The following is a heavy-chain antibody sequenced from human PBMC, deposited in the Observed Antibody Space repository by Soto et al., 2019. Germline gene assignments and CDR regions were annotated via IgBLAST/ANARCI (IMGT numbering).Heavy chain of an antibody. Sequence: GASVKVSCKASGYPFISYTIHWVRQAPGQRLEWMGWINAGNGNTKYSQKFQGRVTITRDTSASTAYMELSSLGSEDTAVYYCARGSGRYYEAFDIWGQGTMVTVSS. CDR3: ARGSGRYYEAFDI. CDR1: GYPFISYT. CDR2: INAGNGNT. J-gene: IGHJ3*02. D-gene: IGHD1-26*01. V-gene: IGHV1-3*01.